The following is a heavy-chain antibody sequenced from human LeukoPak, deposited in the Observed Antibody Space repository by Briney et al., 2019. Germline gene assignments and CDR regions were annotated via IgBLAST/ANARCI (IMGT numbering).Heavy chain of an antibody. CDR3: ARFVVVVPAAFFDY. Sequence: ASVKVSCKASGYTFTGYYMHWVRQAPGQGLEWMGRINPNSGGTNYAQKFQGRVTMTRDTSISTAYMELSRLRSDDTAVYHCARFVVVVPAAFFDYWGQGTLVTVSS. J-gene: IGHJ4*02. D-gene: IGHD2-2*01. V-gene: IGHV1-2*06. CDR2: INPNSGGT. CDR1: GYTFTGYY.